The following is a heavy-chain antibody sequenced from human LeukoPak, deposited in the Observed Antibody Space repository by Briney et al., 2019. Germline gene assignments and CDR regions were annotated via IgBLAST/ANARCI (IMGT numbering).Heavy chain of an antibody. J-gene: IGHJ4*02. Sequence: GASVKVSCKASGYTFTSYYMHWVRQAPGQGLEWMGIINPSGGSTSYAQKFQGRVTMTRDTSTSTVYMELSSLRSEDTAVYYCARDIVIAWYYDSSGYSFGDDYWGQGTLVTVSS. V-gene: IGHV1-46*01. D-gene: IGHD3-22*01. CDR3: ARDIVIAWYYDSSGYSFGDDY. CDR1: GYTFTSYY. CDR2: INPSGGST.